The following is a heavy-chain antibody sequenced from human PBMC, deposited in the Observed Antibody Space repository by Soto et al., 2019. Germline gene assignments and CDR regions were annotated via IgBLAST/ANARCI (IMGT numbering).Heavy chain of an antibody. V-gene: IGHV4-39*01. D-gene: IGHD2-8*01. Sequence: SETLSLTCTVSGGSISSSSYYWGWIRQPPGKGLEWIGSIYYSGSTYYNPSLKSRVTISVDTSKNQFSLKLSSVTAADTAVYYCAREDGVYYYYYGMDVWGQGTTVTAP. CDR2: IYYSGST. CDR1: GGSISSSSYY. CDR3: AREDGVYYYYYGMDV. J-gene: IGHJ6*02.